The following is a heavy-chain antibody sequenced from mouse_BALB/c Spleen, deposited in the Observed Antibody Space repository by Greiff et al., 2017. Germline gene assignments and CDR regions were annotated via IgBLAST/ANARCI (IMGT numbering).Heavy chain of an antibody. CDR1: GFTFSSFG. Sequence: EVQLVESGGGLVQPGGSRKLSCAASGFTFSSFGMHWVRQAPEKGLEWVAYISSGSSTIYYADTVKGRFTISRDNPKNTLFLQMTSLRSEDTAMYYCARSGSHYYAMDYWGQGTSVTVSS. CDR2: ISSGSSTI. V-gene: IGHV5-17*02. CDR3: ARSGSHYYAMDY. D-gene: IGHD3-1*01. J-gene: IGHJ4*01.